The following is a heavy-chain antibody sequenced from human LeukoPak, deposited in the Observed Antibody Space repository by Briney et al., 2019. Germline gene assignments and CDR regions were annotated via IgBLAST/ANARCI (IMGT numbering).Heavy chain of an antibody. J-gene: IGHJ4*02. CDR2: IYTSGST. D-gene: IGHD6-13*01. CDR1: GGSISSYY. Sequence: SETLSLTCTVSGGSISSYYWSWIRQPAGKGLEWIGRIYTSGSTNYNPSLKSRVTMSVDTSENQFSLKLSSVTAADTAVYYCARGGGYASSWYYFDYWGQGTLVTVSS. V-gene: IGHV4-4*07. CDR3: ARGGGYASSWYYFDY.